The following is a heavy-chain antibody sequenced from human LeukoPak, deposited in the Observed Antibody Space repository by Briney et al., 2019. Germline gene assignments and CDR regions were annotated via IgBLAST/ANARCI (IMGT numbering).Heavy chain of an antibody. D-gene: IGHD3-22*01. Sequence: GRSLRLSCAASGFTFSSYWMSWVRQAPGKGLEWVANMKQDGSEKYYVDSVKGRFTISRDNAKNSLYLQMNSLRAEDTAVYYCARGMSYYDSSGYYVGYWGQGTLVTVSS. CDR2: MKQDGSEK. CDR1: GFTFSSYW. J-gene: IGHJ4*02. V-gene: IGHV3-7*01. CDR3: ARGMSYYDSSGYYVGY.